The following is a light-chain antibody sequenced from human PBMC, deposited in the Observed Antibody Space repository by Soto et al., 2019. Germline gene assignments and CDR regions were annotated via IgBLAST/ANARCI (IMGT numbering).Light chain of an antibody. V-gene: IGKV1-12*01. J-gene: IGKJ4*01. Sequence: DIQMTQSPSFVSASVGDRVTITCRASQSISSWLAWYQQKPAKAPKLRTYTASSLQSGVPSRFSGSGSGTGFTLASRSLQPEDCATYYCEQANSFPLTFGGGTKVEIK. CDR3: EQANSFPLT. CDR2: TAS. CDR1: QSISSW.